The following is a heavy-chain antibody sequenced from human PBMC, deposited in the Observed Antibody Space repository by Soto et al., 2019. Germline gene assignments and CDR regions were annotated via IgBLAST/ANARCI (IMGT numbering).Heavy chain of an antibody. CDR3: ARGAPVEMATILAADNYYFDY. J-gene: IGHJ4*02. Sequence: ASVKVSCKDSGGTFSSYAISWVRQAPGQGLEWMGGIIPIFGTANYSQKFQGRVTITADKSTSTAYMELSSLRSEDTAVYYCARGAPVEMATILAADNYYFDYWGQGTLVTVSS. D-gene: IGHD5-12*01. CDR2: IIPIFGTA. V-gene: IGHV1-69*06. CDR1: GGTFSSYA.